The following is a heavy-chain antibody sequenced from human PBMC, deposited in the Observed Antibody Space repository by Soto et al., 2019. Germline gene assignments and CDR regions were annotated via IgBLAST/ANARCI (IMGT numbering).Heavy chain of an antibody. CDR1: CGSISSYY. D-gene: IGHD3-9*01. CDR3: ARHFNRYDNVDY. J-gene: IGHJ4*02. CDR2: IYYSGST. V-gene: IGHV4-59*01. Sequence: SETLSLTCTVSCGSISSYYWSWIRQPPGKGLEWIGYIYYSGSTNYNPSLKSRVTISVDTSKNQFSLKLSSVTAADTAVYYCARHFNRYDNVDYWGQGTLVTVS.